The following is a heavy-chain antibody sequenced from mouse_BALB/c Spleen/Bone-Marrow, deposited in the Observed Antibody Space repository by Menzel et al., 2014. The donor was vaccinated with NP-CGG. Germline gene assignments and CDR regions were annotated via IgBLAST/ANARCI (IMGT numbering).Heavy chain of an antibody. D-gene: IGHD2-14*01. CDR1: GFSLTSNG. CDR2: IWTGGST. J-gene: IGHJ2*01. CDR3: ARGAYYRFFDY. V-gene: IGHV2-9*02. Sequence: VHLVESGPGLVAPSQSLSITCTVSGFSLTSNGVHGVRQPPGKGLEWLGVIWTGGSTNYNSALMSRLSISKDNSKSQVFLKMNSLQTDDTAMYYCARGAYYRFFDYWGQGTTLTVSS.